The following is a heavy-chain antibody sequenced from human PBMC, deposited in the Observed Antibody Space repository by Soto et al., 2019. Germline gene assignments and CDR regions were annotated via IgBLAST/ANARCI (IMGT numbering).Heavy chain of an antibody. Sequence: QVQLQESGPGLVKPSQTLSLTCTVSGGSISSGDYYWSWIRQPPGKGLEWIGYIYYSGSTYYNPSLKSRVTISVDTSKNQFSLKLSSVTAADTAVYYCARAASPYRIVVVVAATRGAFDIWGQGTMVTVSS. D-gene: IGHD2-15*01. CDR1: GGSISSGDYY. V-gene: IGHV4-30-4*01. CDR3: ARAASPYRIVVVVAATRGAFDI. J-gene: IGHJ3*02. CDR2: IYYSGST.